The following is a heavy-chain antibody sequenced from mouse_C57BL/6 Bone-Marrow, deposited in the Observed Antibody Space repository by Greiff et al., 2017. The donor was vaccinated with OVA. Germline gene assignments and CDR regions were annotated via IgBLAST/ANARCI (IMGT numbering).Heavy chain of an antibody. CDR1: GFTFSSYA. J-gene: IGHJ4*01. V-gene: IGHV5-9-1*02. D-gene: IGHD2-4*01. CDR3: TRDHYDPYYYAMDY. Sequence: EVNVVESGEGLVKPGGSLKLSCAASGFTFSSYAMSWVRQTPEKRLEWVAYISSGGDYIYYADTVKGRFTISRDNARNTLYLQMSSLKSEDTAMYYCTRDHYDPYYYAMDYWGQGTSVTVSS. CDR2: ISSGGDYI.